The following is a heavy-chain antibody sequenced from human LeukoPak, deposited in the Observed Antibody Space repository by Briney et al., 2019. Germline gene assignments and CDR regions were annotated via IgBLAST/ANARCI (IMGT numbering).Heavy chain of an antibody. D-gene: IGHD2-2*01. J-gene: IGHJ4*02. CDR2: IKQDGSEK. CDR3: ARVRGGYCSSTSCSHGMDY. CDR1: GFTFSSYW. V-gene: IGHV3-7*01. Sequence: PGGSLRLSCAASGFTFSSYWMSWVRQAPGKGLEWVANIKQDGSEKYYVDSVKGRFTISRDNAKNSLYLQMNSPRAEDTAVYYCARVRGGYCSSTSCSHGMDYWGQGTLVTVSS.